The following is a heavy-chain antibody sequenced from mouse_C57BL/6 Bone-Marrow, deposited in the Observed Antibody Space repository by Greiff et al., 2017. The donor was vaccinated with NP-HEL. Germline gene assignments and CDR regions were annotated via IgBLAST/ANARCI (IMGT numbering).Heavy chain of an antibody. Sequence: QVQLQQSGPGLVQPSQRLSITCTVSGFSLTSYGVHWVRQSPGKGLEWLGVIWSGGSTDYNAAFISRLSISKDNSKSQVFFKMNSLQADDTAIYYCARKGYYDYERYWYFDVWGTGTTVTVSS. CDR1: GFSLTSYG. CDR2: IWSGGST. V-gene: IGHV2-2*01. D-gene: IGHD2-4*01. J-gene: IGHJ1*03. CDR3: ARKGYYDYERYWYFDV.